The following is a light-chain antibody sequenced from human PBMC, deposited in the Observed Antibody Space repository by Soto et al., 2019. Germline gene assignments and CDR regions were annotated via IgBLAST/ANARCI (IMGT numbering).Light chain of an antibody. V-gene: IGKV1-6*01. CDR1: QGIAND. CDR3: LQDYNYPRT. J-gene: IGKJ2*01. Sequence: AIPMTQSPSSLSASVGDRVTITCRASQGIANDLAWYQQKPGRAPKLLIYAASNLQSGVPSRFSGSGSGTDFTLTIASLQPEDFATYFCLQDYNYPRTFGQGTKLEIK. CDR2: AAS.